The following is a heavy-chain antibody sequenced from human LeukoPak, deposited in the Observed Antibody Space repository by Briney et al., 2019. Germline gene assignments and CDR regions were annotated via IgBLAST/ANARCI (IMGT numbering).Heavy chain of an antibody. CDR2: INHSGST. V-gene: IGHV4-34*01. CDR3: ARTPLWSGYGHDAFDI. D-gene: IGHD3/OR15-3a*01. Sequence: SGTLSLTCAVYGGSFSGYYWSWIRQPPGKGLEWIGEINHSGSTNYNPSLKSRVTISVDTSKNQFSLKLSSVTAADTAVYYCARTPLWSGYGHDAFDIWGQGTMVTVSS. CDR1: GGSFSGYY. J-gene: IGHJ3*02.